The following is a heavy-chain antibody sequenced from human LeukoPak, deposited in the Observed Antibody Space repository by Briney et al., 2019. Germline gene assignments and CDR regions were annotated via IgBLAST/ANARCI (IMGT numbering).Heavy chain of an antibody. J-gene: IGHJ4*02. V-gene: IGHV3-30-3*01. CDR2: ISYDGSNK. CDR3: AREDSSGWGIDY. CDR1: GFTFSSYA. Sequence: PGGSLRLSCAASGFTFSSYAMHWVRQAPGKGLEWVAVISYDGSNKYYADSVKGRFTISRDNSKNTLYLQMNSLRAEDTAVYYCAREDSSGWGIDYWGQGTLVTVSS. D-gene: IGHD6-19*01.